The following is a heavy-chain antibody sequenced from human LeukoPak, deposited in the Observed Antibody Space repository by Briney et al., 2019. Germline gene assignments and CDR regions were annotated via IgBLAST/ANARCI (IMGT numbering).Heavy chain of an antibody. Sequence: GESLKISCKGSGFSFTDHWIGWVRQMPGKGLEWMGIIYPDDSDTKYSPSFQGQVTMSADKSISTAYLQWSSLRASDIAMYYCARLDSSGYYPDYWGQGTLVTVSS. CDR1: GFSFTDHW. CDR2: IYPDDSDT. J-gene: IGHJ4*02. V-gene: IGHV5-51*01. CDR3: ARLDSSGYYPDY. D-gene: IGHD3-22*01.